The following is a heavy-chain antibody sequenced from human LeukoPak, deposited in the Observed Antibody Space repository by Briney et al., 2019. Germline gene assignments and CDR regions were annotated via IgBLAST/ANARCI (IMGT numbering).Heavy chain of an antibody. J-gene: IGHJ4*02. CDR2: FDPEDGET. Sequence: ASVKVSCKVSGYTLTELSMHWVRQAPGRGLEWMGGFDPEDGETIYAQKFQGGVTMTEDTSTDTAYMELSSLRSEDTAVYYCATRLLIMDWNFDYWGQGTLVTVSS. D-gene: IGHD3/OR15-3a*01. V-gene: IGHV1-24*01. CDR3: ATRLLIMDWNFDY. CDR1: GYTLTELS.